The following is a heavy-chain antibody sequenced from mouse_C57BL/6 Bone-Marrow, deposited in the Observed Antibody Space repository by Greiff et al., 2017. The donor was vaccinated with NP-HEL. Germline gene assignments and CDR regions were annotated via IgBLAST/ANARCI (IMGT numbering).Heavy chain of an antibody. CDR3: ARPPFTTVVPEDFDY. Sequence: VQLQQSGPELVKPGASVKISCKASGYAFSSSWMNWVKQRPGKGLEWIGRIYPGDGDTNYNGKFKGKATLTADKSSSTAYMQLSSLTSEDSAVYFCARPPFTTVVPEDFDYWGQGTTLTVSS. J-gene: IGHJ2*01. D-gene: IGHD1-1*01. CDR1: GYAFSSSW. CDR2: IYPGDGDT. V-gene: IGHV1-82*01.